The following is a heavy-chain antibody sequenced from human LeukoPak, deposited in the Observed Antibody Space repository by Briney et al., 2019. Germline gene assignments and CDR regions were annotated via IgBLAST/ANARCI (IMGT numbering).Heavy chain of an antibody. CDR1: GGSFSGYY. D-gene: IGHD6-6*01. CDR3: ARGFGLYSSSSFGY. CDR2: INHSGST. J-gene: IGHJ4*02. Sequence: SETLSLTCAVYGGSFSGYYWSWIRQPPGKGLEWIGEINHSGSTNYNPSLKSRVTISVDTSKNQFSLKLSSVTAADTAVYYCARGFGLYSSSSFGYWGQGTLVTVSS. V-gene: IGHV4-34*01.